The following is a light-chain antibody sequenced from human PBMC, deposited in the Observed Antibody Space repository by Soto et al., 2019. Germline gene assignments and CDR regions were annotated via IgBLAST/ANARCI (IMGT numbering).Light chain of an antibody. CDR1: QSVSSSY. Sequence: ESVLTQSPGTLSLSPGVRATLSCRAIQSVSSSYLAWYQQKPGQAPRLLIYDASNRATGIPARFSGSGSGTDFTLTISSLEPEDFAVYYCQQRSNWPPITFGQGTRLEI. CDR3: QQRSNWPPIT. V-gene: IGKV3D-20*02. J-gene: IGKJ5*01. CDR2: DAS.